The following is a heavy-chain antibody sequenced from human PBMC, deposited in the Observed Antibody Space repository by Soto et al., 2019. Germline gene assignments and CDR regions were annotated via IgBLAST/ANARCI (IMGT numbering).Heavy chain of an antibody. CDR1: GYTFTSYG. D-gene: IGHD3-10*01. V-gene: IGHV1-18*01. J-gene: IGHJ6*02. CDR3: ARSGRPGYYYYIMDV. Sequence: QVQLVQSGAEVKDPGASVKVSCKASGYTFTSYGVSWVRQAPGQGLEWMGWISVYNGNTKYAQKLQGRVTMTTDTSTSTAYMELRGLRSDDTAVYYCARSGRPGYYYYIMDVWGQGTTVTVFS. CDR2: ISVYNGNT.